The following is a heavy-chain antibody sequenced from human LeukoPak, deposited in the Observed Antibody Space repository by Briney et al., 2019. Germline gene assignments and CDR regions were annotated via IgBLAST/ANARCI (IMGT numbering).Heavy chain of an antibody. D-gene: IGHD6-19*01. CDR1: GFTFDDYA. CDR2: ISWNSGSI. CDR3: AKDLGIAVAGTGFDY. Sequence: GGSLRLSCAASGFTFDDYAMHWVRQAPGKGLEWVSGISWNSGSIGYADPVKGRFTISRDNAKNSLYLQMNSLRAEDMALYYCAKDLGIAVAGTGFDYWGQGTLVTVSS. V-gene: IGHV3-9*03. J-gene: IGHJ4*02.